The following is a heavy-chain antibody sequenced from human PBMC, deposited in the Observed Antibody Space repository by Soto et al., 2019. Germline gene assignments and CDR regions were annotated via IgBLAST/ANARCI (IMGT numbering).Heavy chain of an antibody. V-gene: IGHV4-39*01. CDR2: IYYSGST. J-gene: IGHJ4*02. CDR3: SRMIAYGSGSFYFDY. CDR1: GGSISSSSYY. D-gene: IGHD3-10*01. Sequence: SGTLSLTCTVSGGSISSSSYYWGWFRQPPGKGLEWIGSIYYSGSTYYNPSLKSRVTISVDTSKNQFSLKLSSVTAADTAVYYCSRMIAYGSGSFYFDYWGQGTLVTVSS.